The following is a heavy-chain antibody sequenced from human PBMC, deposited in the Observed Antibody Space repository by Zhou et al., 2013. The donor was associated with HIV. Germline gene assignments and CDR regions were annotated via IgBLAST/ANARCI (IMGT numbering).Heavy chain of an antibody. V-gene: IGHV1-69*05. Sequence: QVQLVQSGAEVKKPGSSVKVSCKASGGTFSSYAISWVRQAPGQGLEWMGGIIPIFGAANYAQKFQGRVTITTDESTSTAYMELSSLRSEDTAVYYCTTYGPGYNWMYKWGQGTQVTVSS. CDR3: TTYGPGYNWMYK. D-gene: IGHD1-20*01. J-gene: IGHJ4*02. CDR2: IIPIFGAA. CDR1: GGTFSSYA.